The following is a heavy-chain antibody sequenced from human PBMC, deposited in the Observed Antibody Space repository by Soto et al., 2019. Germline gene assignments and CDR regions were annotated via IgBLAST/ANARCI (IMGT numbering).Heavy chain of an antibody. D-gene: IGHD3-10*01. CDR1: GGTFSSYA. CDR3: ARDATYGSGSYWHD. Sequence: GASVKVSCKASGGTFSSYAISWVRQAPGQGLEWMGGIIPIFGTANYAQKFQGRVTITADESTSTAYMELSSLRSEDTAVYYCARDATYGSGSYWHDLGQGTLVTVSS. V-gene: IGHV1-69*13. J-gene: IGHJ4*02. CDR2: IIPIFGTA.